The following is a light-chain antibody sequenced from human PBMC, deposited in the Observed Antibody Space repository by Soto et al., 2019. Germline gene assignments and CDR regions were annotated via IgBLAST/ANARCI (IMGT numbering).Light chain of an antibody. V-gene: IGKV1-39*01. Sequence: DIQMTQSPSSLSASVGARVTITCRASQSISSYLNWYQQKPGKAPKLLIYAASSLQSGVPSRFSGSGSGTDFTLNISSLQPEDFATYYCQQSYSTPYTFGQGTKLAIK. CDR2: AAS. CDR3: QQSYSTPYT. CDR1: QSISSY. J-gene: IGKJ2*01.